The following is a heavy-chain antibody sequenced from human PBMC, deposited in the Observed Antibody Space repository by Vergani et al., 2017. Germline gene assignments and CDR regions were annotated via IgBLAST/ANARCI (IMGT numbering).Heavy chain of an antibody. CDR1: GYSVGSGYY. CDR3: ARQNPYGSAHVDF. Sequence: QADLQESGPGLVKSSETLSLNCAVSGYSVGSGYYWGWIRQPPGRGLEWIGCVHRNGNTYYTSFLRSRATISRDTSKNQFSLRLTSVTAADPAVYYCARQNPYGSAHVDFWGRGVLVTVSA. V-gene: IGHV4-38-2*01. D-gene: IGHD3-10*01. J-gene: IGHJ4*02. CDR2: VHRNGNT.